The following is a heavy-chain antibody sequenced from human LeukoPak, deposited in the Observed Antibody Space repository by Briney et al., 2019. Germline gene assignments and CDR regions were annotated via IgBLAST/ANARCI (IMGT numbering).Heavy chain of an antibody. Sequence: SETLSLTCTVSGGSISSSSYYWGWIRQPPGKGLGWIGSIYYSGSTYYNPSLKSRVTISVDTSKNQFSLKLSSVTAADTAVYYCASSANSGSYYDPFDYWGQGTLVTVSS. CDR1: GGSISSSSYY. CDR3: ASSANSGSYYDPFDY. V-gene: IGHV4-39*01. D-gene: IGHD1-26*01. CDR2: IYYSGST. J-gene: IGHJ4*02.